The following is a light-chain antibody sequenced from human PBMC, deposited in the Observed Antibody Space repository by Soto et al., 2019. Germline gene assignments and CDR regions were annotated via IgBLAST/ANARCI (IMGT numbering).Light chain of an antibody. CDR2: KAS. V-gene: IGKV1-5*03. CDR3: QQYNSYFLT. J-gene: IGKJ4*01. CDR1: QSISSW. Sequence: DIQMTQSPSTLSASVGDRVTITCRASQSISSWLAWYQQKPGKAPKLLIYKASSLESGVPSRFSGSGSGTEFTLTISRLQPDDSATYCCQQYNSYFLTFGGGTKVEIK.